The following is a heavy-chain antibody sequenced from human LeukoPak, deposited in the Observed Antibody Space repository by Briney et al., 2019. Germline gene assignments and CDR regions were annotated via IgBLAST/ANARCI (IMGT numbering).Heavy chain of an antibody. Sequence: GRSLRLSCAASGFTFSSYVMHWVRQAPGKGLEWVAVISYDGSNKYYADSVKGRFTISRDNSKNTLYLQMNSLRAEDTAVHYCAKDRQWLVWVDYWGQGTLVTVSS. D-gene: IGHD6-19*01. CDR3: AKDRQWLVWVDY. J-gene: IGHJ4*02. V-gene: IGHV3-30*18. CDR1: GFTFSSYV. CDR2: ISYDGSNK.